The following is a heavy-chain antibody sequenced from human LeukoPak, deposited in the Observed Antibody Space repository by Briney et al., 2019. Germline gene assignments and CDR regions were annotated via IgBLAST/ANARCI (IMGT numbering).Heavy chain of an antibody. D-gene: IGHD2-8*01. J-gene: IGHJ4*02. CDR3: AKDNGYFDS. Sequence: GGSLRLSCAASGFTFSNYVLHWVRQAPGKGLDWVAFIRYDGRNKLYADSVKGRFTISRDNSKSTLYLQMNSLRAEGTAVYYCAKDNGYFDSWGQGTLVTVSS. CDR2: IRYDGRNK. V-gene: IGHV3-30*02. CDR1: GFTFSNYV.